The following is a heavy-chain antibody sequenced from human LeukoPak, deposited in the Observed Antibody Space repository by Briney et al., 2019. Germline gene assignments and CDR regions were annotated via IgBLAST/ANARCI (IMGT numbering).Heavy chain of an antibody. CDR1: GFTISSYW. V-gene: IGHV3-74*03. CDR3: AKGGTTVVDY. CDR2: INGDGSST. J-gene: IGHJ4*02. Sequence: GGSLRLSCGATGFTISSYWMHWVRQALGKGLVWVSRINGDGSSTTYADSVKGRFTISRDNAKNTLYLQMNSLRAEDTAVYYCAKGGTTVVDYWGQGTLVTVSS. D-gene: IGHD4-23*01.